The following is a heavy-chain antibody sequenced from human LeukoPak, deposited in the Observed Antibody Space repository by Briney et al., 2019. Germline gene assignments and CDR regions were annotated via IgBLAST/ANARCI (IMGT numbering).Heavy chain of an antibody. CDR2: ISGSGGST. J-gene: IGHJ3*02. V-gene: IGHV3-23*01. Sequence: GSLRLSCAASGFTFSSYAMSWVRQAPGKGLEWVSAISGSGGSTYYADSVKGRFTISRDNSKNTLYLQMNSLRAEDTAVYYCAKDLGYCSGGSCHAGYDAFDIWGQGTMVTVSS. CDR1: GFTFSSYA. CDR3: AKDLGYCSGGSCHAGYDAFDI. D-gene: IGHD2-15*01.